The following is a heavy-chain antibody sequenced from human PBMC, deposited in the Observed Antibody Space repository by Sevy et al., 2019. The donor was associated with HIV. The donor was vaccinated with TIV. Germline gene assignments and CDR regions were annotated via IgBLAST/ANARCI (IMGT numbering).Heavy chain of an antibody. D-gene: IGHD6-6*01. CDR1: GGSISSYY. J-gene: IGHJ6*02. CDR3: ARELDEYSSSSGHPMVLYYYGMDV. CDR2: IYTSGST. Sequence: SETLSLTCPVSGGSISSYYWSWIRQPAGKGLEWIGRIYTSGSTNYNPSLKSRVTMSVDTSKNQFSLKLSSVTAADTAVYYCARELDEYSSSSGHPMVLYYYGMDVWGQGTTVTVSS. V-gene: IGHV4-4*07.